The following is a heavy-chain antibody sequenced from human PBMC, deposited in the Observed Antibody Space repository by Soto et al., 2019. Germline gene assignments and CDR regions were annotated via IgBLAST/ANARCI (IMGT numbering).Heavy chain of an antibody. CDR1: GFTFSNAW. Sequence: EVQLVESGGGLVKPGGSLRLSCVASGFTFSNAWMSWVRQAPGKGLEWVGRIKSKTDGGTTDYAAPVKGRFTISRDDSKNTLYLQMNSLKAEDTAVYYCTTEYLGPRRPLSPIDYWGQGTLVTVSS. J-gene: IGHJ4*02. D-gene: IGHD2-2*01. CDR3: TTEYLGPRRPLSPIDY. V-gene: IGHV3-15*01. CDR2: IKSKTDGGTT.